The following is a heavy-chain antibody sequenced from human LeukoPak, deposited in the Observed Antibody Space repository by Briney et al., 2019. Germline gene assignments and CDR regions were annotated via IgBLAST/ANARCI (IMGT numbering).Heavy chain of an antibody. CDR2: IYYSGST. CDR3: ARGAGYSGYGEDY. Sequence: PSETLSLTCAVYGGSFSGYYWSWIRQPPGKGLEWIGYIYYSGSTNYNPSLKSRVTISVDTSKNQFSLKLSSVTAADTAVYYCARGAGYSGYGEDYWGQGTLVTVSS. CDR1: GGSFSGYY. V-gene: IGHV4-59*01. J-gene: IGHJ4*02. D-gene: IGHD5-12*01.